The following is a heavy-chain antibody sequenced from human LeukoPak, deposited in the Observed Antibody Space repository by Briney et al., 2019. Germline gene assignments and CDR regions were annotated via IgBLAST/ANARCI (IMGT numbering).Heavy chain of an antibody. CDR2: INHSGSI. V-gene: IGHV4-34*01. Sequence: PSETLSLTCTVYGGSFSGYYWSWIRQPPGRGLEWIGEINHSGSINYNPSLKSRVTISVDTSKNQFSLKVTSVTAADTAVYYCARHILEEHWFDPWGLGTLVIVSS. CDR1: GGSFSGYY. CDR3: ARHILEEHWFDP. J-gene: IGHJ5*02. D-gene: IGHD1-1*01.